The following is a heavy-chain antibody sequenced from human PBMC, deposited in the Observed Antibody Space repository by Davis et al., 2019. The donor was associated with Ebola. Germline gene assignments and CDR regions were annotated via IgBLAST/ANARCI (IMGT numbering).Heavy chain of an antibody. V-gene: IGHV1-18*04. CDR1: GYTFTNYG. D-gene: IGHD6-19*01. CDR2: INPHNGNT. Sequence: ASVKVSCKASGYTFTNYGITWVRQAPGQGLEWMGWINPHNGNTNYAQNVQGRVTMTTDTSTSTAYMELSSLRSDDTAVFYCARASFGYNSGWYADYWGPGSLVTVSS. CDR3: ARASFGYNSGWYADY. J-gene: IGHJ4*02.